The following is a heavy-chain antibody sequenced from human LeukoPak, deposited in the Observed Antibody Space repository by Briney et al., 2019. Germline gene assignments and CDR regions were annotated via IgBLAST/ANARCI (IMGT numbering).Heavy chain of an antibody. J-gene: IGHJ4*01. CDR3: ARASLASAGTRF. V-gene: IGHV1-2*02. CDR1: GYTFSGYY. D-gene: IGHD6-13*01. CDR2: INPKSGDT. Sequence: ASVKVSCKASGYTFSGYYIHWVRQAPGRGLEWVGWINPKSGDTNYAQKFQGRAILTRDTSITTSYMEVISLTSDDTAVYYCARASLASAGTRFWGHGTLVTVSS.